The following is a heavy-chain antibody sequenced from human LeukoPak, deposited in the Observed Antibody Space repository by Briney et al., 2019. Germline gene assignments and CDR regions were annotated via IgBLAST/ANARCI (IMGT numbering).Heavy chain of an antibody. V-gene: IGHV3-23*01. CDR3: AKDGPIWGFAFYFDY. CDR1: GFTFSSYA. Sequence: GGSLRLSCAASGFTFSSYAMSWVRQAPGKGLEWVSVISGSGGSTNYADSVKGRFTISRDKSKNTLYLQMNSLRDEDTAVYYCAKDGPIWGFAFYFDYWGQGTLVTVSS. J-gene: IGHJ4*02. CDR2: ISGSGGST. D-gene: IGHD3-10*01.